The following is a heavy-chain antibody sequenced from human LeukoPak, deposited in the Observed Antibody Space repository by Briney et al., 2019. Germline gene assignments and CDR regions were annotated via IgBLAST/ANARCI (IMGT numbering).Heavy chain of an antibody. J-gene: IGHJ4*02. D-gene: IGHD1-14*01. Sequence: SETLSLTCAVYGGSFSGYYWSWIRQPPGKGLEWIGEINHSGSTNYNPSLKSRVTISVDTSKNQFSLELSSVTAADTAVYYCASRPGRRDYWGQGTLVTVSS. CDR3: ASRPGRRDY. V-gene: IGHV4-34*01. CDR2: INHSGST. CDR1: GGSFSGYY.